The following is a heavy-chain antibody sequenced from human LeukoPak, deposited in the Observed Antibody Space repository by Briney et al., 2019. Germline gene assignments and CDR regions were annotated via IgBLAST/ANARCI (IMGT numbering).Heavy chain of an antibody. CDR2: ISGSGGTT. CDR1: GFTFSSYA. Sequence: PGGSLRLSCAASGFTFSSYAMSWVRQAPGKGLEWVSAISGSGGTTYYADSVKGRFTISRDNSKSTLYLQMNSLRAVDTAVYYCATLAVAGAENAFDIWGQGTMVTVSS. V-gene: IGHV3-23*01. D-gene: IGHD6-19*01. CDR3: ATLAVAGAENAFDI. J-gene: IGHJ3*02.